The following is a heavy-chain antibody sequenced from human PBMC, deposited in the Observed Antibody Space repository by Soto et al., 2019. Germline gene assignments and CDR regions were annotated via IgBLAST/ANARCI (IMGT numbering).Heavy chain of an antibody. D-gene: IGHD1-26*01. CDR2: IWYDGSNK. J-gene: IGHJ6*02. CDR1: GFTFSSYG. Sequence: PGGSLRLSCAASGFTFSSYGMHWVRQAPGKELEWVAVIWYDGSNKYYADSVKGRFTISRDNSKNTLYLQMNSLRTEDTAVYYCARDEWELLRYYYGMDVWGQGTTVTVSS. V-gene: IGHV3-33*01. CDR3: ARDEWELLRYYYGMDV.